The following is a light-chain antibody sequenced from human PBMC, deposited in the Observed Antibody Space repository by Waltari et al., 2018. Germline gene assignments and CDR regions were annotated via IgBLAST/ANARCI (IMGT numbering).Light chain of an antibody. Sequence: VILTQSPATLSLSPGERATLSCRASQSVSSYFAWYQQKPGQAPRLLIYGASSRATGIPDRFSGSGSGTEFTLTISSLEPEDFAVYYCQKYSSSPYSFGQGTKVEIK. CDR2: GAS. V-gene: IGKV3-20*01. J-gene: IGKJ2*03. CDR3: QKYSSSPYS. CDR1: QSVSSY.